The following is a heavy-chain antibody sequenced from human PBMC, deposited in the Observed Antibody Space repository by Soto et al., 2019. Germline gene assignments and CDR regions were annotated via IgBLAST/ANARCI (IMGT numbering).Heavy chain of an antibody. D-gene: IGHD2-2*01. V-gene: IGHV4-4*02. CDR1: GGSIASGVW. J-gene: IGHJ5*02. Sequence: QVQLQESGPGLVKPSGTLSLTCAVSGGSIASGVWWSWVRQSPGKGLEWIGEISHDGKTNYNPSLKIRFIIPVENSKNQCSLKLPSVTAADTAGYYCARDRDYSRGYFDPWGQGTPVPSPQ. CDR3: ARDRDYSRGYFDP. CDR2: ISHDGKT.